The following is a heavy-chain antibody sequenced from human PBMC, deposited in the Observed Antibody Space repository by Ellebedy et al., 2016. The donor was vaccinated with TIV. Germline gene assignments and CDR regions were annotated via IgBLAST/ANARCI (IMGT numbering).Heavy chain of an antibody. V-gene: IGHV4-59*01. CDR1: GDSISPYY. J-gene: IGHJ6*03. Sequence: MPSEPLSLTCTLPGDSISPYYWNWIRQPPGKGLEWIGYIHYSGSANYNPSLKSRVTISVDTSKNQFSLNLSSVTAADTAMYYCARQHDPKYNNYMDVWGKGTTVTVSS. CDR3: ARQHDPKYNNYMDV. CDR2: IHYSGSA.